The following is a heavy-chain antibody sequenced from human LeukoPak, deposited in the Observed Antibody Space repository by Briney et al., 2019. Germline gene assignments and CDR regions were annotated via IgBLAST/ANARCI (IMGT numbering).Heavy chain of an antibody. CDR2: IDPSDSYT. CDR3: ARSYSGYDYLDY. D-gene: IGHD5-12*01. J-gene: IGHJ4*02. Sequence: TPGESPKISCKGSGYSFPSYWITWVRQMPGKGLEWMGRIDPSDSYTNYSPSFQVHVTISADKSISTAYLQWSSLKASDTAMYYCARSYSGYDYLDYWGQRILVTVSS. V-gene: IGHV5-10-1*01. CDR1: GYSFPSYW.